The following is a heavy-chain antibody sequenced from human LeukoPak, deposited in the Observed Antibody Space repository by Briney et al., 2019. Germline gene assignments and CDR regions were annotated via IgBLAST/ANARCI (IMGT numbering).Heavy chain of an antibody. D-gene: IGHD3-22*01. CDR1: GFSVSSNY. Sequence: GGSLRLSCAASGFSVSSNYVSWVRQAPGKGPEWVSVIYSGGTTYYADSIKGRFTISRDNSKNTLYLQMNSLRVEDTAVYYCAGRYDSSGYPLHWGQGTLVTVSS. V-gene: IGHV3-53*01. CDR3: AGRYDSSGYPLH. CDR2: IYSGGTT. J-gene: IGHJ4*02.